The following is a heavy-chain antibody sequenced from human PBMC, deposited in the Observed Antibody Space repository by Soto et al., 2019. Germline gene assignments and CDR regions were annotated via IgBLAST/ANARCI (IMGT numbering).Heavy chain of an antibody. Sequence: SETLSLTCTVSGGSIISSSHYWGWIRQPPGKGLEWIGDISYSGYTYYNPSLKSRVTMSVGTSNNQFSLNLSSVTAADTSFYYCARRKTMVRGIIISWFESWGQGALVTVCS. CDR3: ARRKTMVRGIIISWFES. D-gene: IGHD3-10*01. CDR1: GGSIISSSHY. J-gene: IGHJ5*01. V-gene: IGHV4-39*01. CDR2: ISYSGYT.